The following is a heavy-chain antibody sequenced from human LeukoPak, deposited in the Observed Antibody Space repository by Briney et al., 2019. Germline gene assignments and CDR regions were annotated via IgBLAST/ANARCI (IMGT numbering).Heavy chain of an antibody. D-gene: IGHD3-10*01. Sequence: ASVKVSCKVSGYTFTSYGISWVRQAPGQGLEWMGWISAYNGNTNYAQKLQGRVTMTTDTSTSTAYMELRSLRSDDTAVYYCARVRAPGDYYYYYMDVWGKGTTVTVSS. CDR2: ISAYNGNT. CDR3: ARVRAPGDYYYYYMDV. J-gene: IGHJ6*03. V-gene: IGHV1-18*01. CDR1: GYTFTSYG.